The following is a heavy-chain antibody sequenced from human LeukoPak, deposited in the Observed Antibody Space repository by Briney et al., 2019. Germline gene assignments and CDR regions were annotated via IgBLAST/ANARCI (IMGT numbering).Heavy chain of an antibody. Sequence: GGSLRLSCAASGFTFSSYIMNWDRHAPGKGLEWVSSISSSSSYMYYADSVKGRFTISRDNAKNSLYLQMNSLRAEDTAVYYCARDFHREDDYWGQGTLVTVSS. J-gene: IGHJ4*02. CDR1: GFTFSSYI. CDR3: ARDFHREDDY. CDR2: ISSSSSYM. V-gene: IGHV3-21*01.